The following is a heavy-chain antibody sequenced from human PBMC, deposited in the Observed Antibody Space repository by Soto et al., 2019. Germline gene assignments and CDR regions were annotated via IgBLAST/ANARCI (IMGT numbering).Heavy chain of an antibody. CDR2: IYYSGST. Sequence: PSETLSLTCTVSGGSVSSGSYYWSWIRQPPGKGLEWIGYIYYSGSTNYNPSLKSRVTISVDTSKNQFSLKLSSVTAADTAVYYCAWGGDWVYYFDYLGQGTLVTVSS. CDR3: AWGGDWVYYFDY. J-gene: IGHJ4*02. CDR1: GGSVSSGSYY. D-gene: IGHD3-16*01. V-gene: IGHV4-61*01.